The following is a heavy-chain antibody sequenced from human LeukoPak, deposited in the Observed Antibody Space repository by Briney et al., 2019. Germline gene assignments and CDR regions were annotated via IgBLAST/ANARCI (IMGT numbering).Heavy chain of an antibody. CDR1: GFTFSSYD. D-gene: IGHD2/OR15-2a*01. CDR2: ISGSGGST. V-gene: IGHV3-23*01. J-gene: IGHJ4*02. Sequence: GGSLRLSCAAFGFTFSSYDISWVRQAPGKGLEWVSAISGSGGSTYYADSVKGRFTISRDNSKNTLYLQMNSLRAEDTAVYYCAKGNIVGGGYFDYWGQGTLVTVSS. CDR3: AKGNIVGGGYFDY.